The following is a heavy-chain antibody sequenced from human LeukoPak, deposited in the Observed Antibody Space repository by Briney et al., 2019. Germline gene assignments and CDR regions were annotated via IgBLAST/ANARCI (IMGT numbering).Heavy chain of an antibody. CDR2: VYNSGST. CDR1: GGSIISHY. D-gene: IGHD5-18*01. CDR3: ARPRTAISGAYYYYYMDV. Sequence: PSETLSLTCTVSGGSIISHYWSWIRQPPGKGLEWIGYVYNSGSTNYNPSLTSRVTISVDTSKNQFSLNLSSVTAADTAVYYCARPRTAISGAYYYYYMDVWGKGTTVTVSS. J-gene: IGHJ6*03. V-gene: IGHV4-59*08.